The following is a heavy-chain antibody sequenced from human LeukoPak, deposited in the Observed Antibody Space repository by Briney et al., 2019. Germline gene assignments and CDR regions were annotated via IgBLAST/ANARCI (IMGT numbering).Heavy chain of an antibody. CDR2: IYYSGST. Sequence: SETLSLTCTVSGGSISSHYWSWIRQPPGKGLEWIGYIYYSGSTNYNPSLKSRVTISVDTSKNQFSLKLSSVTAADTAVYYCARAPTYSSPPWFDPWGQGTLVTVSS. CDR1: GGSISSHY. D-gene: IGHD6-13*01. J-gene: IGHJ5*02. CDR3: ARAPTYSSPPWFDP. V-gene: IGHV4-59*11.